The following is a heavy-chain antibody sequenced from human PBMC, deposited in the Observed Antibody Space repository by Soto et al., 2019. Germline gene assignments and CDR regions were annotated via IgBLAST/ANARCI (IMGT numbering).Heavy chain of an antibody. D-gene: IGHD6-13*01. CDR2: KYYTGTS. V-gene: IGHV4-39*01. J-gene: IGHJ5*01. CDR1: GDSISSSTYC. Sequence: QLLLQESGPGLVKPSETLSLTCSVSGDSISSSTYCWGWIRQPPGKGLEWIGSKYYTGTSHYNPSLNSRVTISVDTSTNQFSLKVTSVTAADTAVYYCARHRDPGYSSSWFNSWGQGTLVIVSS. CDR3: ARHRDPGYSSSWFNS.